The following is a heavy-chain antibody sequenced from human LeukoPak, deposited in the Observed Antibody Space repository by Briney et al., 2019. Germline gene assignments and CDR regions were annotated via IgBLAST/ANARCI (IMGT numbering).Heavy chain of an antibody. J-gene: IGHJ4*02. D-gene: IGHD7-27*01. Sequence: QSGGSLRLSCAASGFTFSSYWMSWVRQAPGKGLEWVANIKQDGSEKYYVDSVKGRFTISRDNSKNTLYLQMNSLRAEDTAVYYCARTILRAHPWGPTPHFDYWGQGTLVTVSS. CDR3: ARTILRAHPWGPTPHFDY. CDR2: IKQDGSEK. CDR1: GFTFSSYW. V-gene: IGHV3-7*01.